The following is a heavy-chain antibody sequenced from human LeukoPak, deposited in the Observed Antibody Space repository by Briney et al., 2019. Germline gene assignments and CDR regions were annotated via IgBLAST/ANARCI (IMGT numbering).Heavy chain of an antibody. Sequence: GGSLRLSCAASGFTFSSFSMNWVRQAPGKGLEWASGISSSSGYIYYADSVKGRFTISRDNAKNSLYLQMNSLRAEDTAVYYCAREWSGYDYKKLDYWGQGTLVTVSS. CDR2: ISSSSGYI. CDR3: AREWSGYDYKKLDY. D-gene: IGHD5-12*01. V-gene: IGHV3-21*01. J-gene: IGHJ4*02. CDR1: GFTFSSFS.